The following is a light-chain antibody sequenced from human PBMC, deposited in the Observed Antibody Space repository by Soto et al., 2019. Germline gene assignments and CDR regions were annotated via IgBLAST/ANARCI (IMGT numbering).Light chain of an antibody. CDR2: GSS. V-gene: IGKV3D-15*01. CDR3: QQYNNWGLS. CDR1: ENVGTN. J-gene: IGKJ4*01. Sequence: IVMTQSPATLSVSPGDEVTLSCRASENVGTNLAWYQQKPGQAPRLLIYGSSTRATGIPATFSGSGSGTEFTLTISSLQSEESANYYCQQYNNWGLSFGGGTKVEIK.